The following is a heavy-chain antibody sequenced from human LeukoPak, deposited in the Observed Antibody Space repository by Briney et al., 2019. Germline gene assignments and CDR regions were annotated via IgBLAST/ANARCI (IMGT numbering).Heavy chain of an antibody. V-gene: IGHV1-69*13. Sequence: PLASVKVSCKASGGTFSSYAISWVRQAPGQGLEWMGGIIPIFGTANYAQKFQGRVTITADESTSTAYMELSSLRSEDTAVYYCARRVCRDRSTSCYTLPTYYFDYWGQGTLVTVSS. J-gene: IGHJ4*02. CDR2: IIPIFGTA. CDR3: ARRVCRDRSTSCYTLPTYYFDY. D-gene: IGHD2-2*02. CDR1: GGTFSSYA.